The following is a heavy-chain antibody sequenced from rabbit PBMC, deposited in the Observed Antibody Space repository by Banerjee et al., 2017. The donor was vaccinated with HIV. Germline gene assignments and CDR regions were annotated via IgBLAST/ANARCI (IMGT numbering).Heavy chain of an antibody. CDR2: IYAGSSANT. Sequence: QSLEESGGDLVKPGASLTLTCTASGFSFSSSYWICWVRQAPGKGLEWIACIYAGSSANTNYASWAKGRFTISKTSSTTVTLQMTSLTAADTATYFCARYTYGYSGAAYALNLWGQGTLVTVS. CDR3: ARYTYGYSGAAYALNL. J-gene: IGHJ4*01. CDR1: GFSFSSSYW. V-gene: IGHV1S40*01. D-gene: IGHD6-1*01.